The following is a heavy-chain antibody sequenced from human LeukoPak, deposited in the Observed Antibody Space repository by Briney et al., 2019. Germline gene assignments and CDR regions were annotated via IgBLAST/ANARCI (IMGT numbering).Heavy chain of an antibody. CDR3: ARADGIAAAGTYTKSGIDV. Sequence: QTLSLTRAISRDSPSSNSAASDSVRHSPSSCLEWLGWTYYRSNWYNYDAVTDKSGIAINPDTSKSQISLQLNSVTPEDTAVYYCARADGIAAAGTYTKSGIDVWGQGTTVTVSS. CDR1: RDSPSSNSAA. V-gene: IGHV6-1*01. CDR2: TYYRSNWYN. D-gene: IGHD6-13*01. J-gene: IGHJ6*02.